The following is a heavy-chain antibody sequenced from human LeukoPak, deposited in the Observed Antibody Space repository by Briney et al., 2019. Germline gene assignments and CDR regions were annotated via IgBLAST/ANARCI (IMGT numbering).Heavy chain of an antibody. CDR3: ARSRGAGPGAYFDY. J-gene: IGHJ4*02. V-gene: IGHV3-11*03. D-gene: IGHD6-19*01. Sequence: GGSLRLSCAVSGFTFGDDYMSWIRQAPGQGLEWVSYISNSGGYTNYADSVAGRLTISRDNAENSLYLQMNSLRAEDTAVYYCARSRGAGPGAYFDYWGQGTLVTVTS. CDR2: ISNSGGYT. CDR1: GFTFGDDY.